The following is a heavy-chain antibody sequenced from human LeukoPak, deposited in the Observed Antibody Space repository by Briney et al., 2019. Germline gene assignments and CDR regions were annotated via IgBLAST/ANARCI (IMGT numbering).Heavy chain of an antibody. D-gene: IGHD5-18*01. CDR2: INRSGSYI. V-gene: IGHV3-21*01. J-gene: IGHJ4*02. CDR3: ARDPGIQLWSYYFDY. CDR1: GFTFSSYS. Sequence: PGRPLRLSCAASGFTFSSYSMNWVRQAPGKGLEWVSSINRSGSYIFYADSVKGRFTISRDNTKNSLCLQMNSLRAEDTAVYYCARDPGIQLWSYYFDYWGPGTLVTVSS.